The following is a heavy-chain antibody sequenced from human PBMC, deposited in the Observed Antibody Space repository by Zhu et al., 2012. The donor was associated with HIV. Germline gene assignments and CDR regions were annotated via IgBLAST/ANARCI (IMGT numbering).Heavy chain of an antibody. CDR2: IYTSGST. J-gene: IGHJ6*02. CDR1: GGSISSYY. D-gene: IGHD3-10*01. Sequence: QVQLQESGPGLVKPSETLSLTCTVSGGSISSYYRSWIRQPPGKGLEWIGYIYTSGSTNYNPSLKSRVTISVDTSKNQFSLKLSSVTAADTAVYYCARTYGSGEYYYYGMDVWGQGTTVTVSS. V-gene: IGHV4-4*09. CDR3: ARTYGSGEYYYYGMDV.